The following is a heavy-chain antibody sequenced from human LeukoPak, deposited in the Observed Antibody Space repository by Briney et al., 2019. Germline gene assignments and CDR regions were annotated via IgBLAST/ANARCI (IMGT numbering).Heavy chain of an antibody. D-gene: IGHD1-14*01. Sequence: GGSLRLSCAASGFTFSSYEMNWVRPAPGKGVEWGSYISSSGSTIYYADSVKGRFTISRDNAKNSLYLQMNSLRAEDTAVYYCARETAKFDYWGQGTLVTVSS. CDR1: GFTFSSYE. CDR3: ARETAKFDY. J-gene: IGHJ4*02. V-gene: IGHV3-48*03. CDR2: ISSSGSTI.